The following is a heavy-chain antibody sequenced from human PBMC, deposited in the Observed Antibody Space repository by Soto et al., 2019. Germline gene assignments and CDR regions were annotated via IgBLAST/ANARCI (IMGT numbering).Heavy chain of an antibody. J-gene: IGHJ4*02. Sequence: WGSLRRSCAASVFSFIRAYMNWGRHSPVQLLDWIGQIGSKLDSDKTYFAAPVKGRFTLSRDDSKKTVYLQMNGLEIEDTGMYSCVTRSTAVATESFDYWRQ. V-gene: IGHV3-15*04. CDR1: VFSFIRAY. CDR3: VTRSTAVATESFDY. CDR2: IGSKLDSDKT. D-gene: IGHD2-21*02.